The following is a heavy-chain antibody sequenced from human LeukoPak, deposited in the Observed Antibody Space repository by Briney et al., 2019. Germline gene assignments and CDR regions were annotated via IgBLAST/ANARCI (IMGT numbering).Heavy chain of an antibody. Sequence: GGSLRLSCAASGFTLSSYRMNWVRQAPGKGLEWVSYISGGSSTIYNADSVKGRFTISRDNAKNLLYLLMDTLRAEDTAVYYCARVGSNQWLDYWGQGTLVTVSS. V-gene: IGHV3-48*01. J-gene: IGHJ4*02. CDR2: ISGGSSTI. CDR1: GFTLSSYR. CDR3: ARVGSNQWLDY. D-gene: IGHD6-19*01.